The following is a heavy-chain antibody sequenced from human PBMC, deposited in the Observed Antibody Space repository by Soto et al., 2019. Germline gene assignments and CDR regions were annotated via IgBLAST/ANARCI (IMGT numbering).Heavy chain of an antibody. D-gene: IGHD6-6*01. CDR2: ISWNSGSI. V-gene: IGHV3-9*01. Sequence: EVQLVESGGGLVQPGRSLRLSCAASGFTFDDYAMHWVRQAPGKGLEWVSGISWNSGSIGYADSVKGRFTISRDNAKNSLYLQMNSLRAEDTALYYCAKGLTKGFIAALEGWGQGTLVTVSS. J-gene: IGHJ4*02. CDR3: AKGLTKGFIAALEG. CDR1: GFTFDDYA.